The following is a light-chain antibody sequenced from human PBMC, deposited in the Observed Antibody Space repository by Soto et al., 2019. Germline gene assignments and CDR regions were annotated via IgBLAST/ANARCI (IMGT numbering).Light chain of an antibody. V-gene: IGKV3-11*01. CDR2: DAS. J-gene: IGKJ1*01. CDR3: QHRSNWPRT. Sequence: EIVLTQSPATLSLSPVERATLSCRASQSISSHLAWYQQKPGQAPRLLIYDASNRATGIPARFSGSGSGTDFTLTVSSLEPEDFAVYYCQHRSNWPRTFGQGTKVEF. CDR1: QSISSH.